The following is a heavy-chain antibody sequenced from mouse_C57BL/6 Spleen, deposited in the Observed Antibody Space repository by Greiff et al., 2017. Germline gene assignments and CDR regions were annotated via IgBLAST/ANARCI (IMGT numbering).Heavy chain of an antibody. Sequence: VQLQQSGPELVKPGASVKLSCKASGYTFTSYDIHWVKQRPGQGLEWIGWIYPRDGSTKYNEKFKGKATLTVDTSSSTAYMELHRLTSEDSAVYCCGRRGYYYGSKDYFDYLGQGTTLTSPS. D-gene: IGHD1-1*01. CDR3: GRRGYYYGSKDYFDY. J-gene: IGHJ2*01. CDR2: IYPRDGST. CDR1: GYTFTSYD. V-gene: IGHV1-85*01.